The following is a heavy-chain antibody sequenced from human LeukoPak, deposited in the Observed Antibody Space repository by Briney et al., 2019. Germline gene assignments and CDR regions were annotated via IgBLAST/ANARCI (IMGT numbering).Heavy chain of an antibody. CDR1: GASISRSSYY. CDR3: ARGGIAARSWFDP. V-gene: IGHV4-39*01. J-gene: IGHJ5*02. D-gene: IGHD6-6*01. Sequence: SETLSLTCTVSGASISRSSYYWGWIRQPPGKGLEWIGSIYYSGNTYYNPSLKSRVTISVDTSKNQFSLKLSSVTAADTAVYYCARGGIAARSWFDPWGQGTLVTVSS. CDR2: IYYSGNT.